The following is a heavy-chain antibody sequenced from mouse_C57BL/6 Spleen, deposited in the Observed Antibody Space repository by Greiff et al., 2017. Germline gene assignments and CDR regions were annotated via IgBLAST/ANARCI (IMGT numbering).Heavy chain of an antibody. CDR2: ILPGSGST. J-gene: IGHJ3*01. CDR3: ARPLYDYLFAY. Sequence: VHLVESGAELMQPGASVKLSCKATGYTFTGYWIEWVKQRPGHGLEWIGEILPGSGSTNYNEKFKGKATFTAYTSSNTAYMQLSSLTTEDSAIYYCARPLYDYLFAYWGQGTLVTVSA. V-gene: IGHV1-9*01. CDR1: GYTFTGYW. D-gene: IGHD2-4*01.